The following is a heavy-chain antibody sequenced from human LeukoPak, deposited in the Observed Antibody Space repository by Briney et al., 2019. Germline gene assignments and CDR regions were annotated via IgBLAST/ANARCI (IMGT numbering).Heavy chain of an antibody. V-gene: IGHV4-39*01. Sequence: KSSETLSLTCAVSGGSISSGGYSWGWIRQPPGKGLEYIGSSSYSGSTYYNPSLKSRVTISVDTSKNQFSLNLNSVTAADTAVYYCSTTIRGWYGVGDYWGQGVLVTVSS. CDR3: STTIRGWYGVGDY. J-gene: IGHJ4*02. CDR2: SSYSGST. CDR1: GGSISSGGYS. D-gene: IGHD6-19*01.